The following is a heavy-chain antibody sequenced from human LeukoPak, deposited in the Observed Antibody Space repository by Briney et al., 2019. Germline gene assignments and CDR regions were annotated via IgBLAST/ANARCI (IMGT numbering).Heavy chain of an antibody. J-gene: IGHJ2*01. D-gene: IGHD6-13*01. V-gene: IGHV3-13*01. CDR1: GFTFSTYD. Sequence: GGSLRLSCAASGFTFSTYDMHWVRQATGKGLEWVSAIGTAGDTYYPGSVKGRFTISRENAKNSLYLQMNSLRAGDTAVYYCARAAYSSTWYSRYFDLWGRGTLVTVSS. CDR3: ARAAYSSTWYSRYFDL. CDR2: IGTAGDT.